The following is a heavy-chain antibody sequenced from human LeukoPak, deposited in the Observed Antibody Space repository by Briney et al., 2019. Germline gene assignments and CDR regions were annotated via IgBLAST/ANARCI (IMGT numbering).Heavy chain of an antibody. V-gene: IGHV4-38-2*02. Sequence: SATLSLTCTVSGYSISSGYYWGWIRQPPGKGLEWIGSIYHSGSTYYNPSLKSRVTISVDTSKNQFSLKLSSVTAADTAVYYCAREGSGLHFDYWGQGTLVTVSS. CDR3: AREGSGLHFDY. J-gene: IGHJ4*02. CDR1: GYSISSGYY. D-gene: IGHD2-15*01. CDR2: IYHSGST.